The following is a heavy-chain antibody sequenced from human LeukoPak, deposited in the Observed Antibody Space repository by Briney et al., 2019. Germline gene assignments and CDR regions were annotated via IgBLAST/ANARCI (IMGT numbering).Heavy chain of an antibody. Sequence: SVKVSCKASGGTFSSYAISWVRQAPGQGLEWMGGIIPIFGTANYAQKFQGRVTITADESTSTAYMELSSLRSEDMAVYYCARGAGYYKPLVYWGQGTLVTVSS. V-gene: IGHV1-69*13. D-gene: IGHD3-9*01. CDR1: GGTFSSYA. CDR2: IIPIFGTA. J-gene: IGHJ4*02. CDR3: ARGAGYYKPLVY.